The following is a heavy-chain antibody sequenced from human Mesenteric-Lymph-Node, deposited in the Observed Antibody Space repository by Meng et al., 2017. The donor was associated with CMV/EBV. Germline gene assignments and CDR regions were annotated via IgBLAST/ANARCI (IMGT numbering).Heavy chain of an antibody. CDR1: GGTFSSNA. CDR2: VIPMFATA. D-gene: IGHD1-7*01. J-gene: IGHJ3*02. CDR3: ARTRIGELLGGHDAFDI. V-gene: IGHV1-69*05. Sequence: SAKVSCKASGGTFSSNAISWVRQAPGQGLEWMGAVIPMFATAYYAQKFQGRVTITTDESTNTAYKDLSSLRSEDTAVYYCARTRIGELLGGHDAFDIWGQGTLVTVSS.